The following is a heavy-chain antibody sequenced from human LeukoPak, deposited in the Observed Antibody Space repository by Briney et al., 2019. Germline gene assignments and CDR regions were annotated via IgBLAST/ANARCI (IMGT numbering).Heavy chain of an antibody. CDR3: ATTSYYLDSSGSYFAEYFQH. D-gene: IGHD3-22*01. J-gene: IGHJ1*01. CDR2: ISGSGGST. CDR1: GFTFSTYA. Sequence: PGGSLRLSCAASGFTFSTYAMSWVRQAPGKGLEWVSSISGSGGSTYYADSVKGRFTISRDNSKYALYLQMNSLRAEDTAVYYCATTSYYLDSSGSYFAEYFQHWGQGSLVSVSS. V-gene: IGHV3-23*01.